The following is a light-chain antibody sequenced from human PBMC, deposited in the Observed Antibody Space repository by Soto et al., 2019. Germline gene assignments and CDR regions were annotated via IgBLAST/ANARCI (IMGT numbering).Light chain of an antibody. V-gene: IGKV3D-15*01. CDR2: GAS. J-gene: IGKJ1*01. CDR1: QTVRNN. Sequence: IVMTQSPATLSVSPGERATLSCRASQTVRNNYLAWYQQKPGQAPRLLIYGASSRATGIPDRFSGSGSGTEFTLTISSLQPDDFATYYCQHYNSYSEAFGQGTKVDNK. CDR3: QHYNSYSEA.